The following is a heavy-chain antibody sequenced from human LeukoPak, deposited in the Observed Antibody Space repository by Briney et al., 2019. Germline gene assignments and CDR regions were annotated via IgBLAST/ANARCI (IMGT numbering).Heavy chain of an antibody. Sequence: GTLSLTCAVSGGSISSNNWWSWVRQALGKGLEWVANINEDGSTKYYVDSVKGRFTISRDNAKNSLFPQMNSLRAEDSAVYYCARDVYDSGRGAFDILGQGTMVTVSS. CDR1: GGSISSNNW. J-gene: IGHJ3*02. D-gene: IGHD3-10*01. CDR2: INEDGSTK. CDR3: ARDVYDSGRGAFDI. V-gene: IGHV3-7*01.